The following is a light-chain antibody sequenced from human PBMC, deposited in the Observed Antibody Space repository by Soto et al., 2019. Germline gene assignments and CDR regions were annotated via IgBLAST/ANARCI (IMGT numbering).Light chain of an antibody. V-gene: IGKV3-15*01. J-gene: IGKJ5*01. Sequence: EIVMTQSPTTLSVSPGERGTLSCRASQDISSNLAWYQQKPGQTPRLLIHGASTRATAIPARFSGSGSGTEFTLTISSLQSEDFATYYCQQSYTTPVTFGQGTRLEIK. CDR3: QQSYTTPVT. CDR2: GAS. CDR1: QDISSN.